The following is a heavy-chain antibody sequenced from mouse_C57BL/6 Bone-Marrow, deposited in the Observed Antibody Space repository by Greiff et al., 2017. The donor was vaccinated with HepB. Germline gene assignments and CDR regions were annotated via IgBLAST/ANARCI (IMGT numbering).Heavy chain of an antibody. V-gene: IGHV5-15*01. CDR2: ISNLAYSI. CDR3: ARQDYGSSYHYAMDY. J-gene: IGHJ4*01. Sequence: VQLKESGGGLVQPGGSLKLSCAASGFTFSDYGMAWVRQAPRKGPEWVAFISNLAYSIYYADTVTGRFTISRENAKNTLYLEMSSLRSEDTAMYYCARQDYGSSYHYAMDYWGQGTSVTVSS. D-gene: IGHD1-1*01. CDR1: GFTFSDYG.